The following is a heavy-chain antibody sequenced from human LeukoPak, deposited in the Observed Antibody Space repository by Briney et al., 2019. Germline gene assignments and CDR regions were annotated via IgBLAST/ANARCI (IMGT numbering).Heavy chain of an antibody. CDR1: GGTFSSYA. CDR3: ARALSDSSGYLGY. J-gene: IGHJ4*02. V-gene: IGHV1-69*05. Sequence: SVKVSCKASGGTFSSYAISWVGQAPGHGLEWMGRIIPIFGTANYAQKFQGRVTITTDESTTTAYMELSSLRPENTAVYYCARALSDSSGYLGYWSQGTLVTASS. CDR2: IIPIFGTA. D-gene: IGHD3-22*01.